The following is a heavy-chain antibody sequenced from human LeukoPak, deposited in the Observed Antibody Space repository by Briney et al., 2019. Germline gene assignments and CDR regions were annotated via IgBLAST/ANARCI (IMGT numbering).Heavy chain of an antibody. CDR2: IYYSGST. CDR3: ARALLRPWFDP. V-gene: IGHV4-59*01. CDR1: GFTFSSYA. Sequence: GSLRLSCAASGFTFSSYAMSWVRQAPGKGLEWIGYIYYSGSTNYNPSLKSRVTISVDTSKNQFSLKLSSVTAADTAVYYCARALLRPWFDPWGQGTLVTVSS. D-gene: IGHD4-17*01. J-gene: IGHJ5*02.